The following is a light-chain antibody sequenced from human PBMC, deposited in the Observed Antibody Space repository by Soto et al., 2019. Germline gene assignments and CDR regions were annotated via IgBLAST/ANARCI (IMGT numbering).Light chain of an antibody. J-gene: IGKJ4*01. CDR1: QSVRSN. CDR2: GAS. CDR3: QQYIRWPLT. Sequence: ILITQSPATLSVSPGERVTLSCRASQSVRSNLVWYQQSTGQAPSLLIYGASTRATGTPARFSGSGSGTEFTLTISRLQSEDVQVYYCQQYIRWPLTFGGGTKVDIK. V-gene: IGKV3-15*01.